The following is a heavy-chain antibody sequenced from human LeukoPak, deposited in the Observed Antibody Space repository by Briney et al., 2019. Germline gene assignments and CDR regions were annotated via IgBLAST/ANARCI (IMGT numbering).Heavy chain of an antibody. J-gene: IGHJ4*02. CDR2: ISGSGGST. CDR1: GFTFSSYA. D-gene: IGHD2-21*02. CDR3: ARDIVVVTAILDY. V-gene: IGHV3-23*01. Sequence: GGSLRLSCAASGFTFSSYAMSWVRQAPGKGLEWVSAISGSGGSTNYSDSVKGRFTISRDNAKNSLYLQMNSLRAEDTAVYYCARDIVVVTAILDYWGQGTVVTVSS.